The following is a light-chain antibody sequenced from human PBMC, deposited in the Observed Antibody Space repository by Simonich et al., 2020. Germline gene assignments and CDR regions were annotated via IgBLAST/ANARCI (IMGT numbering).Light chain of an antibody. Sequence: DIQMNQSPSSLSASVGDRVTITCRASQSLSSSLNWYQQKPGKAPKLLIYAASSLQSGIPSRFSGSGSGTDFTLTISSLQPEDFATYYCQQSYSTPYTFGQGTKLEIK. J-gene: IGKJ2*01. CDR3: QQSYSTPYT. CDR2: AAS. CDR1: QSLSSS. V-gene: IGKV1-39*01.